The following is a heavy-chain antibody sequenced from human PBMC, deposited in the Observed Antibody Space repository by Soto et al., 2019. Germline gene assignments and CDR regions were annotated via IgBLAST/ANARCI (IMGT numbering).Heavy chain of an antibody. CDR1: GYTFTSYD. V-gene: IGHV1-8*01. J-gene: IGHJ4*02. CDR2: MNPNSGNT. Sequence: GASVKVSCKASGYTFTSYDINWVRRATGQGLEWMGWMNPNSGNTGYAQKFQGRVTMTRNTSISTAYMELSSLRSEDTAVYYCARVRIRGGSYYIFDYWGQGTLVTVSS. CDR3: ARVRIRGGSYYIFDY. D-gene: IGHD3-10*01.